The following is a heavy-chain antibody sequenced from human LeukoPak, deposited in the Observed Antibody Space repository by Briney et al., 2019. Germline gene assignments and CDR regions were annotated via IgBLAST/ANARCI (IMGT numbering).Heavy chain of an antibody. CDR1: GFTFSSYG. CDR2: ISYDGSNK. J-gene: IGHJ4*02. Sequence: PGGSLRLSCAASGFTFSSYGMHWVRQAPGKGLEWVAVISYDGSNKYYADSVKGRFTISRDNSKNTLYLQMNSLRAEDTAVYYCAKDSGLGLYYYDSSGYADYWGQGTLVTVSS. CDR3: AKDSGLGLYYYDSSGYADY. V-gene: IGHV3-30*18. D-gene: IGHD3-22*01.